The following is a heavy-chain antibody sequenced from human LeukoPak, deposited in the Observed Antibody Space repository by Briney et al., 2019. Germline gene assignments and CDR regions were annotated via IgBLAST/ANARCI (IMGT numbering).Heavy chain of an antibody. CDR1: GFTFSSYA. D-gene: IGHD2-15*01. Sequence: PGGSLRLSCAASGFTFSSYAMSWVRQAPGKGLEWVSAISGSGGSTYYADSVKGRFTISRDNSKNTLYLQMNSLRAEDTAVYYCVRSYCSGGSCEIWGQGTLVTVSS. CDR3: VRSYCSGGSCEI. J-gene: IGHJ4*02. CDR2: ISGSGGST. V-gene: IGHV3-23*01.